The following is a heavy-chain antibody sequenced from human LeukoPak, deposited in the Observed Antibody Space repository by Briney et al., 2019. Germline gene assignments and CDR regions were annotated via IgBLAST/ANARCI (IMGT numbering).Heavy chain of an antibody. CDR1: GGSISSYY. CDR2: IYYSGST. CDR3: ARSSEGRYYYDSSGFSYYYYYMDV. V-gene: IGHV4-59*01. Sequence: SETLSLTCTVSGGSISSYYWSWLRQPPGKGLEWIGYIYYSGSTYYNPSLRSRVTISVDTSKNQFSLKLSSVTAADTAVYYCARSSEGRYYYDSSGFSYYYYYMDVWGKGTTVTISS. J-gene: IGHJ6*03. D-gene: IGHD3-22*01.